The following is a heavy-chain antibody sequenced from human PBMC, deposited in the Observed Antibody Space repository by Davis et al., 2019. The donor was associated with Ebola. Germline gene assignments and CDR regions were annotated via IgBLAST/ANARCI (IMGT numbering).Heavy chain of an antibody. D-gene: IGHD6-13*01. V-gene: IGHV3-23*01. CDR1: GFTFSSYA. J-gene: IGHJ5*02. CDR2: ISGSGGST. Sequence: PGGSLRLSCAASGFTFSSYAMSWVRQAPGKGLEWVSAISGSGGSTYYADSVKGRFTISRDNSKNTLYLQMNSLRAEDTAVYYCAKTPSSSWYEENWFDPWGQGTLVTVSS. CDR3: AKTPSSSWYEENWFDP.